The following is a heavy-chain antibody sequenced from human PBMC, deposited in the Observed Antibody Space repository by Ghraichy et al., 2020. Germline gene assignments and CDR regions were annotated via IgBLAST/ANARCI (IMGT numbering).Heavy chain of an antibody. Sequence: GESLRLSCAASGFTFSNYAMTWVRQAPGKGLEWVSGISGSGGSTYYTDSVKGRFTISRDNSKSTLFLQMNSLRDEDTAVYYCAKAPRSGSLGRVDYWGQGTLVTVSS. CDR3: AKAPRSGSLGRVDY. J-gene: IGHJ4*02. CDR1: GFTFSNYA. D-gene: IGHD3-10*01. CDR2: ISGSGGST. V-gene: IGHV3-23*01.